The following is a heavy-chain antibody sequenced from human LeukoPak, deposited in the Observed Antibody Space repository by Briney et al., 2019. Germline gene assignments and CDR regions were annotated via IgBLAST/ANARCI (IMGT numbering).Heavy chain of an antibody. V-gene: IGHV4-39*07. CDR1: GGSISTVTYY. D-gene: IGHD1-7*01. CDR3: ATEMGGNSNWQGRSENWFDP. J-gene: IGHJ5*02. Sequence: ASETLSLTCTVSGGSISTVTYYWGWIRQPPGKGLEWIASIYYTGSTYYNLSLKSRVTISVDTSKNQFSLNLTSVTAADTAVYYCATEMGGNSNWQGRSENWFDPWGQGTLVTVSS. CDR2: IYYTGST.